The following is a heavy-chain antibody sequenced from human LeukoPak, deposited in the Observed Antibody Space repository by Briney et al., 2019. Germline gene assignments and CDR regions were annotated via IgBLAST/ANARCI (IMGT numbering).Heavy chain of an antibody. J-gene: IGHJ3*02. D-gene: IGHD2-15*01. Sequence: SETLSLTCAVYGGSFSGYYWRWIRQPRGKGLEWIGEINHSGSTNYNPSLKSRVTISVDTSKNQFSLKLCSVTAADTAVYYCARRPTGYCSGGSCYPRAFDIWGQGTMVTVSS. CDR1: GGSFSGYY. V-gene: IGHV4-34*01. CDR3: ARRPTGYCSGGSCYPRAFDI. CDR2: INHSGST.